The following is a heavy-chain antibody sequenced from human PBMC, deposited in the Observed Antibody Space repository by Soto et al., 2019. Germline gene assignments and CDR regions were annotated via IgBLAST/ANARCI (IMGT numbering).Heavy chain of an antibody. Sequence: EVQLVESGGGLVQPGRSLRLSCAASGFTFDDYAMHWVRQAPGKGLEWVSGISWNSGSIDYADSVKGRFTISRDNAKNSLYLQTNSLRAEDTDLYYCARDKGAGWHVLDYWGQGTLVTVSS. J-gene: IGHJ4*02. CDR2: ISWNSGSI. CDR3: ARDKGAGWHVLDY. D-gene: IGHD6-19*01. V-gene: IGHV3-9*01. CDR1: GFTFDDYA.